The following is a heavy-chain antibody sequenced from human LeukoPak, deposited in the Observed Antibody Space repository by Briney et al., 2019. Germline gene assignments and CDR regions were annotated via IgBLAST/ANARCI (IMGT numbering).Heavy chain of an antibody. CDR1: GNTLSELS. CDR2: VDPEDDKN. V-gene: IGHV1-24*01. CDR3: VTDHQWQLLGY. D-gene: IGHD1-26*01. Sequence: ASVKVSCKVSGNTLSELSMHWVRQAPGKGLEWMGGVDPEDDKNIYAQKFQGRVTMTEDTSTDTAYMELSNLRSEDTAVYYCVTDHQWQLLGYWGQGTLVTVSS. J-gene: IGHJ4*02.